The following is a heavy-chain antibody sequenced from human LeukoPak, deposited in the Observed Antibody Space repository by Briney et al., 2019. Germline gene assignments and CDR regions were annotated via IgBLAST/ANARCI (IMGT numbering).Heavy chain of an antibody. V-gene: IGHV1-3*01. CDR1: VYIFSDSA. D-gene: IGHD4-17*01. Sequence: GASVKGSCKASVYIFSDSAIQWVRQAPGQGLEWMGWSNAVNGKTKYSQKFQGRVTITRDTSASTAYMELSGLRSDDTAVYYCARARWTSTVTTYYLDFWGQGTLVTVSS. CDR2: SNAVNGKT. J-gene: IGHJ4*02. CDR3: ARARWTSTVTTYYLDF.